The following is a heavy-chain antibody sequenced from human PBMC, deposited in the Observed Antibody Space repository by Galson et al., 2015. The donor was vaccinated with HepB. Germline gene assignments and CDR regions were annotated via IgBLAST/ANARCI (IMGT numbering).Heavy chain of an antibody. CDR2: IKEDGSEK. CDR1: EFILSMYW. CDR3: ARVKRGEWYSFYYYGMDV. V-gene: IGHV3-7*05. Sequence: SLRLSCAASEFILSMYWMNWVRQAPGKGLEWVANIKEDGSEKNYVDSVKGRFTNSRDNAKNSLYLQMNSLRAEDTAVYYCARVKRGEWYSFYYYGMDVWGRGTTVTVSS. D-gene: IGHD3-10*01. J-gene: IGHJ6*02.